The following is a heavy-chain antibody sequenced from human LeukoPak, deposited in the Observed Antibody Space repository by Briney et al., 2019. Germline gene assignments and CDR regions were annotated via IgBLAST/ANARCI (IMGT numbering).Heavy chain of an antibody. V-gene: IGHV3-23*01. J-gene: IGHJ4*02. CDR1: GFTFSSYA. Sequence: PEGSLRLSCAASGFTFSSYAMSWVRRAPGKGLEWVSTISGSGGSTYYADSVKGRFTIFRDNSNNTLYLQMNSLRAEDTAVYYCAKDDSRSYFDYWGQGTLVTVSS. CDR3: AKDDSRSYFDY. D-gene: IGHD3-22*01. CDR2: ISGSGGST.